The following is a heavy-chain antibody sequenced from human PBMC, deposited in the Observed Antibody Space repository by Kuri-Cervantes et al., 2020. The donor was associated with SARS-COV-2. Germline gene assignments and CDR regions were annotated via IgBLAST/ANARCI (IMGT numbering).Heavy chain of an antibody. D-gene: IGHD3-9*01. CDR2: IYHSGST. J-gene: IGHJ6*03. Sequence: GSLRLSCTVSGGSISSHYWSWIRQPPGKGLEWIGSIYHSGSTYYNPSLKSRVTISVDTSKNQFSLKLSSVTAADTAVYYCARDGLTGYYGYYMDVWGKGTTVTVSS. V-gene: IGHV4-38-2*02. CDR1: GGSISSHY. CDR3: ARDGLTGYYGYYMDV.